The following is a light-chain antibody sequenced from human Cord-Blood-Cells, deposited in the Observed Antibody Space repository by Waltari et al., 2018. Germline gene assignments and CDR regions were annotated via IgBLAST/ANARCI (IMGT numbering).Light chain of an antibody. CDR3: QQYNNWPLT. CDR1: QSVRSN. Sequence: EIVMTPSPATMSVSQGERATLSCRASQSVRSNLAWYQQKPGQAPRLLIYGASTRATGIPARVSGSGSGTEFTLTISSLQSEDFAVYDCQQYNNWPLTFGGGTKVEIK. V-gene: IGKV3-15*01. J-gene: IGKJ4*01. CDR2: GAS.